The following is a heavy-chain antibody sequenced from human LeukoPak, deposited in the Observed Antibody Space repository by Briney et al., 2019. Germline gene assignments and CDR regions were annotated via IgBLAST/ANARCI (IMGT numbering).Heavy chain of an antibody. CDR2: INHSGST. CDR3: ARGERDSSSWSHNHYYYYYGMDV. CDR1: GGSFSGYY. D-gene: IGHD6-13*01. Sequence: SETLSLTCAVYGGSFSGYYWSWIRQPPGKGLEWIGEINHSGSTNYNPSLKSRVTISVDTSKNQFSLKLSSVTAADTAVYYCARGERDSSSWSHNHYYYYYGMDVWGQGTTVTVSS. J-gene: IGHJ6*02. V-gene: IGHV4-34*01.